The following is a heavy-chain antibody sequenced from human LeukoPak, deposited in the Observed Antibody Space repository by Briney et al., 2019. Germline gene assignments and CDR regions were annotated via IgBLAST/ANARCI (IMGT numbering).Heavy chain of an antibody. Sequence: GGSLRLSCAASGFTLSTYGMRWVRQAPGKGLEWVSSISSSSSYIYYADSVKGRFTISRDNAKNSLYLQMNSLRAEDTAVYYCARDDSSSFFYYYMDVWGKGTTVTVSS. CDR3: ARDDSSSFFYYYMDV. CDR1: GFTLSTYG. V-gene: IGHV3-21*01. D-gene: IGHD6-13*01. J-gene: IGHJ6*03. CDR2: ISSSSSYI.